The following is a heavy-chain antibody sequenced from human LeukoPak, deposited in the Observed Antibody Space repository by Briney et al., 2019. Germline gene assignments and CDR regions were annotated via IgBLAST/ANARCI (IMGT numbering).Heavy chain of an antibody. CDR3: ARAGKRLLWFGELSGGRYTDV. J-gene: IGHJ6*03. CDR1: GYTFTSYG. Sequence: ASVKVSCKASGYTFTSYGISWVRQAPGQGLEWMGWISAYNGNTNYAQKLQGRVTMTTDTSTSTAYMELRSLRSDDTAVYYCARAGKRLLWFGELSGGRYTDVWGKGTTVTISS. D-gene: IGHD3-10*01. V-gene: IGHV1-18*01. CDR2: ISAYNGNT.